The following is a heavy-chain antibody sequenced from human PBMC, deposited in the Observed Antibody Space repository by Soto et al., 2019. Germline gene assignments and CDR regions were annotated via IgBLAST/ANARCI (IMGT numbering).Heavy chain of an antibody. CDR1: GFTFSSYW. D-gene: IGHD3-10*01. Sequence: GGSLRLSCAASGFTFSSYWMHWVRQAPGKGLVWVSRINSDGSSTSYADSVKGRFTISRDNAKNTLYLQMNSLRAEDTAVYYCARDEVQGPRQYGSGSYYPTWGQGTLVTVSS. V-gene: IGHV3-74*01. J-gene: IGHJ4*02. CDR2: INSDGSST. CDR3: ARDEVQGPRQYGSGSYYPT.